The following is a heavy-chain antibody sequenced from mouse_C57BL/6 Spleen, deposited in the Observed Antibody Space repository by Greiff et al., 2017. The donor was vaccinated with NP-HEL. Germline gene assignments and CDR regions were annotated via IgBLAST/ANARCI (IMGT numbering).Heavy chain of an antibody. CDR3: ARKGTTYGSSYDGYFDV. V-gene: IGHV1-82*01. D-gene: IGHD1-1*01. CDR1: GYAFSSSW. J-gene: IGHJ1*03. CDR2: IYPGDGDT. Sequence: QVQLQQSGPELVKPGASVKISCKASGYAFSSSWMNWVKQRPGKGLEWIGRIYPGDGDTNYNGKFKGKATLTAAKSSSTAYMQLSSLTSEDSAVYFCARKGTTYGSSYDGYFDVWGTGTTVTVSS.